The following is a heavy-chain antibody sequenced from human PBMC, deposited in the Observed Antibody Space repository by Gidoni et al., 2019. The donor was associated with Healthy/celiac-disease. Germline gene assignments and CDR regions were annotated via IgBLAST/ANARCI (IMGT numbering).Heavy chain of an antibody. D-gene: IGHD6-19*01. CDR2: ISYDGSNK. CDR3: ARDREAVAGLFDP. V-gene: IGHV3-30-3*01. J-gene: IGHJ5*02. Sequence: QVQLVESGGGVVQPGRSLRLSCAASGFPFSSYAMHWVRQAPGKGLEWVAVISYDGSNKYYADSVKGRFTISRDNSKNTLYLQMNSLRAEDTAVYYCARDREAVAGLFDPWGQGTLVTVSS. CDR1: GFPFSSYA.